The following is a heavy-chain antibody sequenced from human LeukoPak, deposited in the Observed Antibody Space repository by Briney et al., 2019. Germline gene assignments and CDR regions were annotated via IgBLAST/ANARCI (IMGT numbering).Heavy chain of an antibody. Sequence: KTSGTLSLTCTVSGGSISSSTYYWGWIRQPPGKGLEWIGSIYYSGSTYYSPSLKSRVTISVDTSKNQFSLKVSSVTAADTAVHYCARLSTAALKRAFEMWGQGTMVTVSS. CDR2: IYYSGST. J-gene: IGHJ3*02. V-gene: IGHV4-39*01. D-gene: IGHD6-6*01. CDR1: GGSISSSTYY. CDR3: ARLSTAALKRAFEM.